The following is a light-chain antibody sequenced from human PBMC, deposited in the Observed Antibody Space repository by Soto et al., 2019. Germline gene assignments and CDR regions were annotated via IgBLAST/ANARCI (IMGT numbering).Light chain of an antibody. CDR1: SSDVGGYNY. CDR2: DVS. CDR3: SSYTTSNTRQIV. Sequence: QSVLTQPASVSASPGQSITISCTGTSSDVGGYNYVSWYQHHPGKAPKLMIFDVSNRPSGVSNRFSGSKSGNTASLTISGLQPEDEADYYCSSYTTSNTRQIVFGTGTKV. V-gene: IGLV2-14*03. J-gene: IGLJ1*01.